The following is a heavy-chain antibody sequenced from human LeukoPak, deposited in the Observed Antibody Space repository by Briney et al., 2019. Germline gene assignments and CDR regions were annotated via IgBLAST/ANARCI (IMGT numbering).Heavy chain of an antibody. Sequence: GGSLRLSCAASGFTFSDYYMSWIRQAPGKGLEWVSYISSSGSTIYYADSVKGRFTISRDNAKNSLHLQMNSLRAEDTAVYYCARDSEAVAGNFDYWGQGTLVTVSS. V-gene: IGHV3-11*01. D-gene: IGHD6-19*01. CDR3: ARDSEAVAGNFDY. CDR2: ISSSGSTI. J-gene: IGHJ4*02. CDR1: GFTFSDYY.